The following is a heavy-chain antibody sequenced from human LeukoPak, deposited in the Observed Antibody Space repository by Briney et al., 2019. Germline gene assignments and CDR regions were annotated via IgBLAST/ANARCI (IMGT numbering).Heavy chain of an antibody. D-gene: IGHD3-9*01. Sequence: GASVKVSCKASGGTFSSYAISWVRQAPGQGLEWMGRIIPILGIANYAQKFQGRVTITADKSTSTAYMELSSLRSEDTAVYYCARDPGGYYDILTGYYMSDYWGQGTLVTVSS. V-gene: IGHV1-69*04. J-gene: IGHJ4*02. CDR3: ARDPGGYYDILTGYYMSDY. CDR1: GGTFSSYA. CDR2: IIPILGIA.